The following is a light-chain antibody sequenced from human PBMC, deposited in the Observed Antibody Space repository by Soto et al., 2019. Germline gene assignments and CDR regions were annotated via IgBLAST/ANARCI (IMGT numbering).Light chain of an antibody. Sequence: QSVLTQPASVSGSPGQSITISCTGTSSDVGGYNYVSWYQQHPGKAPKLMIYEVSNRPSGVSNRFSGSKSGNTASLTISGLQAEDEADYYCGSHTSSSTRVFGGGTKLTVL. CDR2: EVS. CDR1: SSDVGGYNY. J-gene: IGLJ3*02. CDR3: GSHTSSSTRV. V-gene: IGLV2-14*01.